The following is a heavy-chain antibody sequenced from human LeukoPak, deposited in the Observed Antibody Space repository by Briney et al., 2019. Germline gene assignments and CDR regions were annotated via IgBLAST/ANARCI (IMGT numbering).Heavy chain of an antibody. CDR2: IYPGDSDT. CDR3: ASHREMATIHY. J-gene: IGHJ4*02. V-gene: IGHV5-51*01. Sequence: GESLKISSKGSGYIFTSYWIGWVRQMPGKGLEWMGIIYPGDSDTRYSPSFQGQVTISADKSISTAYLQWSSLKASDTAMYYCASHREMATIHYWGQGTLVTVSS. D-gene: IGHD5-24*01. CDR1: GYIFTSYW.